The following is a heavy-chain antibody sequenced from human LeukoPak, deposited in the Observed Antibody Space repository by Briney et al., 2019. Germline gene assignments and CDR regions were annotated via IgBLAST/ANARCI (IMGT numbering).Heavy chain of an antibody. D-gene: IGHD3-22*01. V-gene: IGHV3-21*01. J-gene: IGHJ4*02. CDR2: ISSSSSYI. Sequence: GGSLRLSCAAYGFTLSSHSMNWVGQAPGKGLEWVSSISSSSSYIHSADSVKGRFTISRNNAKNSLYLQMNSLRAEDTAVYYCARDLYDSDAYSSPIDYWGQGTLVTVSS. CDR3: ARDLYDSDAYSSPIDY. CDR1: GFTLSSHS.